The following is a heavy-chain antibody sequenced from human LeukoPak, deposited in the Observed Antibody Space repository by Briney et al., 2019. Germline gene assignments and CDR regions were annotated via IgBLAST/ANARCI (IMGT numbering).Heavy chain of an antibody. D-gene: IGHD4-23*01. V-gene: IGHV3-23*01. J-gene: IGHJ4*02. CDR1: GFTFSSSA. Sequence: RGSLRLSSAASGFTFSSSAMTSVRQAPGQGLEWVSSISGSGTNTYYADSVKGRFTISRGNSKSTLYLQVNSLRAEDTALYYCAKEYYGGWGDDWGQGTLVTVSS. CDR2: ISGSGTNT. CDR3: AKEYYGGWGDD.